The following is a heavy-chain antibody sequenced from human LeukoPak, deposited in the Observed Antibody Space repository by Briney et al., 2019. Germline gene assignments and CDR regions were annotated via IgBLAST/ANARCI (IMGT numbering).Heavy chain of an antibody. D-gene: IGHD2-15*01. V-gene: IGHV3-66*02. CDR2: IYSGGST. J-gene: IGHJ6*02. Sequence: PGGSLRLSYAASGFAVSSNYMSWVRQAPGKGLEWVSVIYSGGSTYYADSVKGRFTISRDNSKNTLYLQMNSLRAEDTAVYYCARDVVVVVAATLSRNDYYYYGMDVWGQGTTVTVS. CDR3: ARDVVVVVAATLSRNDYYYYGMDV. CDR1: GFAVSSNY.